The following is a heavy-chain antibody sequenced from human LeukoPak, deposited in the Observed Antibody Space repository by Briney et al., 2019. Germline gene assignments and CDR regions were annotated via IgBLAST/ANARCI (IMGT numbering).Heavy chain of an antibody. CDR3: ARMFGPDAGFDY. J-gene: IGHJ4*02. Sequence: ASVKVSCKASGYTFTGYSMHWVRQAPGQGLEWLGQINPNSGGTNYEQNFQGRVTMTRDTSVSTAYMELSRLRSDDTAVYYCARMFGPDAGFDYWGQGTLVPVSS. D-gene: IGHD3-16*01. V-gene: IGHV1-2*06. CDR2: INPNSGGT. CDR1: GYTFTGYS.